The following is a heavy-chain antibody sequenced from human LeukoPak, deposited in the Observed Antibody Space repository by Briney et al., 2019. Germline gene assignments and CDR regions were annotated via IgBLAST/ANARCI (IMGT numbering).Heavy chain of an antibody. D-gene: IGHD2-15*01. CDR1: GFTFSIYW. Sequence: GGSLRLSCAASGFTFSIYWMSWVRQAPGKGLEWVANIKQDGSEKYYVDSVKGRFTISRDNAKNSLYLQMKSLRAEDTAVYYCARDLGIVVVVPASYGMDVWGQGTTVTVSS. J-gene: IGHJ6*02. CDR2: IKQDGSEK. V-gene: IGHV3-7*01. CDR3: ARDLGIVVVVPASYGMDV.